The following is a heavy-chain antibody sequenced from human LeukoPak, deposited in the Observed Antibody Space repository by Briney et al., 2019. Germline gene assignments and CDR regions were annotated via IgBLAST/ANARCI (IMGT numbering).Heavy chain of an antibody. CDR2: IRSKAYGGTT. CDR1: GFTFSGYG. J-gene: IGHJ5*02. CDR3: TMDIVVVVAAGPYNWFDP. D-gene: IGHD2-15*01. V-gene: IGHV3-49*04. Sequence: GRSLRLSCAASGFTFSGYGMHWVRQAPGKGLEWVGFIRSKAYGGTTEYAASVKGRFTISRDDSKSIAYLQMNSLKTEDTAVYYCTMDIVVVVAAGPYNWFDPWGQGTLVTVSS.